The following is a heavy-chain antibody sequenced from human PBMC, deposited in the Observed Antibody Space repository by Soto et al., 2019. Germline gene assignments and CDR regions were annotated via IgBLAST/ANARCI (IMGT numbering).Heavy chain of an antibody. J-gene: IGHJ4*02. V-gene: IGHV5-51*01. Sequence: ESLKISFSGSGYSFANYWIGWVRQIPGKGLEWMGIIYPSDSDTRYSPSFQGQVTISADKSISTAYLQWNSLKASDTAMYFCARGDSSDYSTTTPADYWGQGTLVTVSS. D-gene: IGHD3-22*01. CDR3: ARGDSSDYSTTTPADY. CDR2: IYPSDSDT. CDR1: GYSFANYW.